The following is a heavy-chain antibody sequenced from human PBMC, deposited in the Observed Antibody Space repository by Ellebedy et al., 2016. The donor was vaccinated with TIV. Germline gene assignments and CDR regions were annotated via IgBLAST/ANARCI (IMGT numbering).Heavy chain of an antibody. J-gene: IGHJ4*02. D-gene: IGHD3-16*01. CDR2: MREYDGRT. Sequence: GESLKISCATSAFTFSAYVMSWVRQIPGKGLEWVSAMREYDGRTFYADSVKGRFTISRDNSRDTLFLQMNSLRAEDTAVYYCTKRAEGWGFFDNWGQGILVTVSS. CDR3: TKRAEGWGFFDN. V-gene: IGHV3-23*01. CDR1: AFTFSAYV.